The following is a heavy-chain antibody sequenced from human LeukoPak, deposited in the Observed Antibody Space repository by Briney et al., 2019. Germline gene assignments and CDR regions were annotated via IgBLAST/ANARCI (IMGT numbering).Heavy chain of an antibody. CDR2: IHYSGGT. J-gene: IGHJ4*02. V-gene: IGHV4-59*08. CDR1: GGSISSYY. CDR3: ARRGYSSGWYEGYFDY. Sequence: SETLSLTCTVSGGSISSYYWTWNRQAPGKGLEWIGHIHYSGGTNYNPSLKSRVTIAVDTSKNQFSLKLSSVTAADTAVYHCARRGYSSGWYEGYFDYWGQGTLVTVSS. D-gene: IGHD6-19*01.